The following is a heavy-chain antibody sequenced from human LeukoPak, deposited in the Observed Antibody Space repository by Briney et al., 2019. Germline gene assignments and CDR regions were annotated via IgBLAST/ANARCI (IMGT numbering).Heavy chain of an antibody. D-gene: IGHD3-22*01. CDR1: GGSISSYY. CDR3: ARYYYDSSGYWSGYRYYVMDV. Sequence: PSETLSLTCTVSGGSISSYYWNWIRQPPGKGLEWIGDIYYSGSTNYNPSLKSRVTMSVDTSKNQFSLKLSSVTAADTAVYYCARYYYDSSGYWSGYRYYVMDVWGQGTTVTVSS. V-gene: IGHV4-59*08. J-gene: IGHJ6*02. CDR2: IYYSGST.